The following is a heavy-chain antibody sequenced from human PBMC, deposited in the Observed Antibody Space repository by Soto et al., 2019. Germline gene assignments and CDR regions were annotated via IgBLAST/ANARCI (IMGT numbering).Heavy chain of an antibody. CDR1: GFTFEDHG. CDR2: ISWDGGTT. V-gene: IGHV3-20*01. Sequence: EVQLVESGGGVARPGGSLRLSCAASGFTFEDHGMSWVRQAPGKGLEWLSDISWDGGTTVYADSVKGLFTISRNNAKSALYLQMNSLKPGDTAFYHCARRSGGHQVCDFWGQGTLVTVSS. J-gene: IGHJ4*02. CDR3: ARRSGGHQVCDF. D-gene: IGHD3-10*01.